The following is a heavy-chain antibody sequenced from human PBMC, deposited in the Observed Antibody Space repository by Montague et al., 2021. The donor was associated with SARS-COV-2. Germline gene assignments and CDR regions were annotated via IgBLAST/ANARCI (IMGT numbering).Heavy chain of an antibody. CDR2: FHYSGRP. J-gene: IGHJ4*02. V-gene: IGHV4-39*01. CDR1: GDSISSSSYN. CDR3: TRHVHMTCPEPSPGFDY. D-gene: IGHD1-1*01. Sequence: SETLSLTCTVSGDSISSSSYNWGWNRQPPGKGLEWIVNFHYSGRPYYNPSLKSRVTIYVDTSKNQLSLKLSSVTAADTAVYSCTRHVHMTCPEPSPGFDYWGQGTLVTVSS.